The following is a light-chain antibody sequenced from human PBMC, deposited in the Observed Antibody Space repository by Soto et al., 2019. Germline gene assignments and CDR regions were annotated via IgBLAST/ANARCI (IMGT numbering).Light chain of an antibody. CDR3: QQYVTSPWA. CDR1: QSVPSTY. CDR2: GTS. V-gene: IGKV3-20*01. J-gene: IGKJ1*01. Sequence: VLSQSPGRLSLSPGERATLSCRASQSVPSTYFAWYQQKSGQPPRLLISGTSNRATGIPDRFSGSGSGRDFTLTISRLEPEDFAVYFCQQYVTSPWAFGQGTKVAIE.